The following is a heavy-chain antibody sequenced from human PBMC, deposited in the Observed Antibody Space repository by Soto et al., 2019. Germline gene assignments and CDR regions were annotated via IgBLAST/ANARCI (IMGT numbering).Heavy chain of an antibody. D-gene: IGHD2-8*01. CDR2: INPSGGST. V-gene: IGHV1-46*01. Sequence: ASVKVSCKASGYTFTSYYMHWVRQAPGQGLEWMGIINPSGGSTSYAQKFQGRVTMTRDTSTSTVYMELSSLRSEDTAVYYCARDGGDGVSGGYFDYWGQGTLVTVSS. J-gene: IGHJ4*02. CDR3: ARDGGDGVSGGYFDY. CDR1: GYTFTSYY.